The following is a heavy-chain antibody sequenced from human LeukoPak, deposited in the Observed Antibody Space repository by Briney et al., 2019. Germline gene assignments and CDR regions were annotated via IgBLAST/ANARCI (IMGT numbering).Heavy chain of an antibody. D-gene: IGHD3-3*01. Sequence: GASVKVSCKASGYTFTGYYMHWVRQAPGQGLEWMGIINPSGGSTSYAQKFQGRVTMTRDTSTSTVYMELSSLRSEDTAVYYCARDQRYDFWSGSFDFWGQGTLVTVSS. V-gene: IGHV1-46*01. CDR1: GYTFTGYY. CDR3: ARDQRYDFWSGSFDF. CDR2: INPSGGST. J-gene: IGHJ4*02.